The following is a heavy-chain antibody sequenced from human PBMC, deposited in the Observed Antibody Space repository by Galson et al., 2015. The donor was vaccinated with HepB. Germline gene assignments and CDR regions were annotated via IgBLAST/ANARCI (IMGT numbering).Heavy chain of an antibody. D-gene: IGHD2-21*02. CDR1: GFTFSTYS. V-gene: IGHV3-21*01. J-gene: IGHJ1*01. CDR2: ISSTSRYI. Sequence: SLRLSCAASGFTFSTYSMNWVRQAPGKGLEWVSSISSTSRYIFYADSVKGRFTVSRDNAKNSLYLQMDSLRPEDTAVYYCARVPTDASYCGGDCYPLEYFQHWGQGTFVNVNS. CDR3: ARVPTDASYCGGDCYPLEYFQH.